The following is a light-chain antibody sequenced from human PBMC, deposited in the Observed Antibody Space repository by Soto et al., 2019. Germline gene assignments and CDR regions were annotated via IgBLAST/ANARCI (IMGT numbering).Light chain of an antibody. CDR1: SSDVGGYNY. CDR3: SSYAGSNNL. V-gene: IGLV2-8*01. CDR2: EVS. Sequence: QSVLTQPPSASGSPGQSVTISCTGTSSDVGGYNYVSWYQQHPGKAPKLMIYEVSKRHSGVPDRFSGSKSGNTASLTVSGLQAEDEADYYCSSYAGSNNLFGGGTKLTVL. J-gene: IGLJ2*01.